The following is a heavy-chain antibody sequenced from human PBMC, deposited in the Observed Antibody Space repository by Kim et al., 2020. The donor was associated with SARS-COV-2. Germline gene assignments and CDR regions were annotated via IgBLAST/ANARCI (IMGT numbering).Heavy chain of an antibody. V-gene: IGHV3-7*03. CDR1: GFTFSSYW. CDR2: IKQDGSEK. J-gene: IGHJ6*02. CDR3: ARDSVVAATAYYYYGMDV. D-gene: IGHD2-15*01. Sequence: GGSLRLSCAASGFTFSSYWMSWVRQAPGKGLEWVANIKQDGSEKYYVDSVKGRFTISRDNAKHALYLQMNSLRAENTAVYYCARDSVVAATAYYYYGMDVWGQGTTVTVPS.